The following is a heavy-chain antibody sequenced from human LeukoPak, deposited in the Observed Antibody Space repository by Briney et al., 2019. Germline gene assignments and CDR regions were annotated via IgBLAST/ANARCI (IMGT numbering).Heavy chain of an antibody. CDR1: GFTFSTYN. Sequence: GGSLRLSCAASGFTFSTYNMNWVRQAPGKGLEWVSFISSSSSYIYYAESVKGRFSISRDNVDNVVHLQMSSLRNEDTAFYYCARVAVAGPTGWFDSWGQGTLVTVSS. CDR2: ISSSSSYI. CDR3: ARVAVAGPTGWFDS. J-gene: IGHJ5*01. V-gene: IGHV3-21*04. D-gene: IGHD6-19*01.